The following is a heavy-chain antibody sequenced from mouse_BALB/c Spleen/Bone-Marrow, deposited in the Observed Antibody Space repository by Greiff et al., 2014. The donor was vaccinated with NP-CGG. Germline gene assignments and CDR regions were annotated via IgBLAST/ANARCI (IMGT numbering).Heavy chain of an antibody. CDR2: ISSGGSYT. J-gene: IGHJ4*01. CDR1: GFTLSSYA. D-gene: IGHD2-4*01. CDR3: AREGLRRRAAMDY. Sequence: EVKVVESGGGLVKPGGSLKLSCAASGFTLSSYAMSWVRQSPEKRLEWVAEISSGGSYTYYPDAVTGRFTISRDNAKNTLYLEMSSLRSEDTAMYYCAREGLRRRAAMDYWGQGTSVTVSS. V-gene: IGHV5-9-4*01.